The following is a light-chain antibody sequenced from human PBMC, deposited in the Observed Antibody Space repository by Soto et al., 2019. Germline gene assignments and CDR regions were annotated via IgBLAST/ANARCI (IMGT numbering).Light chain of an antibody. V-gene: IGKV1-9*01. CDR3: PQRHSYPRT. CDR2: AAS. J-gene: IGKJ2*02. Sequence: DIHMTDSPSGLCASVGERVTITCRASRCINIFFAWFQQKPRKAPHLLISAASTLQSAVPPTFSGSGSATEFTPTTTSLQPADSETYYCPQRHSYPRTFGQGTQLAIK. CDR1: RCINIF.